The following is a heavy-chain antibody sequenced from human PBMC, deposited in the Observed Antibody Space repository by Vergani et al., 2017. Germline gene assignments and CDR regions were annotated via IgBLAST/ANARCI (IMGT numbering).Heavy chain of an antibody. Sequence: QVQLVQSGAEVKKPGASVRVSCKASGYTFTNFYIHWVRKAPGQGLGGLGLINPSSGRPTYPQKFQGRVTMTRDTSTRTLYMEVSSLRSEDTAVYFCTRQDRDVWGRYTWFYPWCQGALVTVSS. CDR3: TRQDRDVWGRYTWFYP. D-gene: IGHD3-16*01. CDR1: GYTFTNFY. CDR2: INPSSGRP. J-gene: IGHJ5*02. V-gene: IGHV1-46*03.